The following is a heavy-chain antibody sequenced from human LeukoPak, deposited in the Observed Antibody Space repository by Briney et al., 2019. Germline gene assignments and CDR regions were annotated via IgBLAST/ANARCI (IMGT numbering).Heavy chain of an antibody. CDR3: ARYGHDSSGYYPIDY. V-gene: IGHV4-59*08. CDR1: GGSISTYY. CDR2: LYNSGST. J-gene: IGHJ4*02. Sequence: SETLSLTCTVSGGSISTYYWNWVRQPPGKGLEWIGYLYNSGSTNYNPSLKSRVTISVDTSKNQFSLKLSSVTAADTAVYYCARYGHDSSGYYPIDYWGQGTLVTVSS. D-gene: IGHD3-22*01.